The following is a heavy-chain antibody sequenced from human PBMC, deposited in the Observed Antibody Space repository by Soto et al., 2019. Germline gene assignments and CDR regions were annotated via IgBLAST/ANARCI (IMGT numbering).Heavy chain of an antibody. V-gene: IGHV3-20*04. CDR2: INWNGGAR. Sequence: PGGSLRLSCAASGFTFDDYGMSWVRQAPGKGLEWVSGINWNGGARGYADSVKGRFTISRDSAKNSLYMQMDSLRAEDTALYYCARDNLVGAYFFDFWGQGARVTVAS. D-gene: IGHD1-26*01. CDR1: GFTFDDYG. CDR3: ARDNLVGAYFFDF. J-gene: IGHJ4*02.